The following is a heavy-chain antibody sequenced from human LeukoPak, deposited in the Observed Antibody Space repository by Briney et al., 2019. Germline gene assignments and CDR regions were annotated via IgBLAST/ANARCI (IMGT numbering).Heavy chain of an antibody. Sequence: SETLSLTCTVSGGSISGYYWSWTRQPPGKGLEWIGYLYYSGSTNYNPSLNSRVTMSVDTSKNQFSLKLSSVTAADTALYYCARDRPEDSSAYRINRLDYYYMDVWGKGTTVTVSS. J-gene: IGHJ6*03. CDR2: LYYSGST. V-gene: IGHV4-59*01. D-gene: IGHD3-22*01. CDR1: GGSISGYY. CDR3: ARDRPEDSSAYRINRLDYYYMDV.